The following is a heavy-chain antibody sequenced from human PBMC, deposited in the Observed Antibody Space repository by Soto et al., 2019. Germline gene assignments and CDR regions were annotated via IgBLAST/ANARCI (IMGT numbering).Heavy chain of an antibody. V-gene: IGHV3-13*01. Sequence: GGSLRLSCAASGFTFSSYDMHWVRQATGKGLEWVSAIGTAGDTYYPGSVKGRFTISRENAKNSLYLQMNSLRAEDTAVYYCARGNREGVFDYWGQGTLVTVSS. J-gene: IGHJ4*02. CDR2: IGTAGDT. CDR3: ARGNREGVFDY. CDR1: GFTFSSYD. D-gene: IGHD4-4*01.